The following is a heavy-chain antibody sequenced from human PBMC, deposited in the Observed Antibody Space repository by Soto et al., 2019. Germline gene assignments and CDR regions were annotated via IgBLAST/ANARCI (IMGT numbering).Heavy chain of an antibody. J-gene: IGHJ6*02. CDR2: ISYDGSNK. Sequence: QVQLVESGGGVVQPGRSLRLSCAASGFTFSSYAMHWVRQAPGKGLEWVAVISYDGSNKYYADSVKGRFTISRDNSKNTLYLQMNSLRAEDTAVYYCARDTQPYYYYYGMDVWGQGTTVTVSS. V-gene: IGHV3-30-3*01. CDR1: GFTFSSYA. CDR3: ARDTQPYYYYYGMDV.